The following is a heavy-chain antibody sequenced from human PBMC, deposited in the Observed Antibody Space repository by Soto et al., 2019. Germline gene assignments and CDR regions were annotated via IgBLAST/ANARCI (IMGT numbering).Heavy chain of an antibody. J-gene: IGHJ4*02. Sequence: ASVKVSCKASGYTFATYSISWVRQAPGQGLEWMGWISAYNGNTNYAQKLQGRLTMTTDTSTSTAYMELRSLRSDDTAVYYCARVGRQSYYDGFPVYWGQGTLVTVSS. V-gene: IGHV1-18*04. D-gene: IGHD3-22*01. CDR2: ISAYNGNT. CDR3: ARVGRQSYYDGFPVY. CDR1: GYTFATYS.